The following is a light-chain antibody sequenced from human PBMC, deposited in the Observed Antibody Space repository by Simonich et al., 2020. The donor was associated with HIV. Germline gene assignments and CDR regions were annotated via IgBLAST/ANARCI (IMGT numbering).Light chain of an antibody. CDR2: EDN. J-gene: IGLJ2*01. Sequence: SYELTQPPLVSVSPGQTARITCSGDALPKKYGYWYQQKSGQAPVLVIYEDNKRPSGIPERFSGSRSGTMATLTISGAQVEDEADYYCYSTDSSGNHRVFGGGTKLTVL. CDR3: YSTDSSGNHRV. CDR1: ALPKKY. V-gene: IGLV3-10*01.